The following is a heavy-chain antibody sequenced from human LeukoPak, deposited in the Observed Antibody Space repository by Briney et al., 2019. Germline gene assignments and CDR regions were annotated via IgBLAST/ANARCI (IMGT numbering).Heavy chain of an antibody. CDR1: GYTFTSYY. D-gene: IGHD3-10*01. CDR3: ARDLSGPVGFDP. CDR2: INPSGGST. Sequence: ASVKVSCKASGYTFTSYYMHWVRQAPGQGIEWMGIINPSGGSTSYAQKFQGRVTMTRDMSTSTVYMELSSLRSEDTAVYYCARDLSGPVGFDPWGQGTLVTVSS. J-gene: IGHJ5*02. V-gene: IGHV1-46*01.